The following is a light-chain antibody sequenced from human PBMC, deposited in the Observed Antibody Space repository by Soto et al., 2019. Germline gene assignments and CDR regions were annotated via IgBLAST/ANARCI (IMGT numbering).Light chain of an antibody. Sequence: QSALTQPASVSGSLGQSITISCTGISSDVGGYKYVSWHQQHPGKAPKLIIYEVRNRPSGVSHRFSVSKSGNTASLTISGLQAEDEADYYCTSYASRGTLVFGGGTKLTVL. CDR2: EVR. CDR1: SSDVGGYKY. CDR3: TSYASRGTLV. V-gene: IGLV2-14*01. J-gene: IGLJ2*01.